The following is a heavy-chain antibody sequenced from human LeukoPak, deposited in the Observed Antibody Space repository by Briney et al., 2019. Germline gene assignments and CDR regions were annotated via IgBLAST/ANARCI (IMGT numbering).Heavy chain of an antibody. Sequence: SETLSLTCAVYGGSFSGYYWSWIRQPPGNGLEWIGEINHSGSTNYNPSLKSRVTISVDTSKNQFSLKLSSVTAADTAVYYCARGPRIAVPGPGYWFDPWGQGTLVTVSS. CDR2: INHSGST. CDR3: ARGPRIAVPGPGYWFDP. D-gene: IGHD6-19*01. CDR1: GGSFSGYY. J-gene: IGHJ5*02. V-gene: IGHV4-34*01.